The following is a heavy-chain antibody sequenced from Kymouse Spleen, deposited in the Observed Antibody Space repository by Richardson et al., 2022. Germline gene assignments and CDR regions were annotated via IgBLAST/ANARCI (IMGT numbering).Heavy chain of an antibody. CDR1: GFTFSSYG. D-gene: IGHD5-12*01. CDR3: ARSVDIVATIDAFDI. CDR2: IWYDGSNK. V-gene: IGHV3-33*01. J-gene: IGHJ3*02. Sequence: QVQLVESGGGVVQPGRSLRLSCAASGFTFSSYGMHWVRQAPGKGLEWVAVIWYDGSNKYYADSVKGRFTISRDNSKNTLYLQMNSLRAEDTAVYYCARSVDIVATIDAFDIWGQGTMVTVSS.